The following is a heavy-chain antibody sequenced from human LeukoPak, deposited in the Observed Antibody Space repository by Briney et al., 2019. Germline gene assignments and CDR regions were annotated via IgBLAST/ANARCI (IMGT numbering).Heavy chain of an antibody. D-gene: IGHD6-6*01. CDR3: ARSGRFSSSSSFDC. CDR2: ISSSSRYV. CDR1: GFSFSTFS. J-gene: IGHJ4*02. V-gene: IGHV3-21*01. Sequence: GGSPRLSCAASGFSFSTFSLNWVRQSPGKGLEWVSSISSSSRYVNYADSLKGRFSVSRDNAKNSLYLQMNSLRAEDTAVYYCARSGRFSSSSSFDCWGQGTLVTVSS.